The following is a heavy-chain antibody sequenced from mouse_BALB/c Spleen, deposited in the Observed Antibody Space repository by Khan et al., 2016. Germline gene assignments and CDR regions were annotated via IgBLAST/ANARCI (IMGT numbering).Heavy chain of an antibody. CDR1: GYTFTSYW. J-gene: IGHJ4*01. D-gene: IGHD1-1*01. CDR2: IAPGSGST. CDR3: AREGTVPLMDY. Sequence: DLVKPGASVKLSCKASGYTFTSYWINWIKQRPGQGLEWIGRIAPGSGSTSYNEIFKGKATLTVDTSSCTAYIQLRSLSSEDSAVYFCAREGTVPLMDYWGQGTSVTVSS. V-gene: IGHV1S41*01.